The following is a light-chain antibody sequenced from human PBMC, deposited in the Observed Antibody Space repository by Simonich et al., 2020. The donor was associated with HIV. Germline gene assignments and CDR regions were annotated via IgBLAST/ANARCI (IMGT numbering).Light chain of an antibody. CDR3: QQYYSIPWT. CDR1: QSVLSSSNNKNY. V-gene: IGKV4-1*01. J-gene: IGKJ1*01. CDR2: WAS. Sequence: DIVMTQSPDSLTVSLGERATINCKSSQSVLSSSNNKNYLTWYQQKPGQPPKLLIDWASTRESGVPDRFSASGSGTDFTLTISSLQAEDVAVYYCQQYYSIPWTFGQGTKVEIK.